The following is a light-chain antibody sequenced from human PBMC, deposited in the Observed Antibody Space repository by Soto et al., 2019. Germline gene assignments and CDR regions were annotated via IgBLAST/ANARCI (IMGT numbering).Light chain of an antibody. Sequence: EIVLTQSPGTLSLSPGERATLSCRASQSVSSSYLAWYQQKPGQAPRLLIYGASGRATGIPDRFSGSGSGTDFTLTISRLEPEDFAVYYCQQYGSLITFGQGTRLAIK. CDR1: QSVSSSY. V-gene: IGKV3-20*01. J-gene: IGKJ5*01. CDR2: GAS. CDR3: QQYGSLIT.